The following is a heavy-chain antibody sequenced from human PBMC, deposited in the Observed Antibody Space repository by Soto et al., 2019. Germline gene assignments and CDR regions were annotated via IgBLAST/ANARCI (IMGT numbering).Heavy chain of an antibody. D-gene: IGHD6-13*01. CDR2: IYYSGST. CDR3: ARVWSYSSSWYFDY. J-gene: IGHJ4*02. CDR1: GGSISSYY. V-gene: IGHV4-59*01. Sequence: PSETLSLTGTVSGGSISSYYWSWIRQPPGKGLEWIGYIYYSGSTNYNPSLKSRVTISVDTSKNQFSLKLSSVTAADTAVYYCARVWSYSSSWYFDYWGQGTLVTVSS.